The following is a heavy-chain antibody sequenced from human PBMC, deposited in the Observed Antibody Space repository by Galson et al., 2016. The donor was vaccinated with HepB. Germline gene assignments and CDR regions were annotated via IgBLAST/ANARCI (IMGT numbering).Heavy chain of an antibody. V-gene: IGHV3-7*01. J-gene: IGHJ4*02. CDR2: IKEDGSEK. Sequence: SLRLSCAASGFTFSTYGMSWVRQAPGKGLEWVAKIKEDGSEKYYVDSLKGRFTISRDNAKNSLYLQMNSRRAEDTAVYYCAGMCSGGSCYSYWGQGTLVTVSS. CDR1: GFTFSTYG. D-gene: IGHD2-15*01. CDR3: AGMCSGGSCYSY.